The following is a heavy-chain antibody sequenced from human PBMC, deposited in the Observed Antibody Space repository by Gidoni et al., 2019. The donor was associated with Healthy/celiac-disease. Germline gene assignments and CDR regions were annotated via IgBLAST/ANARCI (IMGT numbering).Heavy chain of an antibody. V-gene: IGHV4-39*01. CDR3: SRRPPHNWNINRGYFDL. CDR2: IYYSGSS. Sequence: QLQLQESGAGLVTPSENLSLTCTVSGGSIRSSRSYWGWVRQPPGKGREWIGSIYYSGSSSYNPSLKSLVTISVDTSKNQFSLKLGSVTAADTAVYYCSRRPPHNWNINRGYFDLWGRGTLVTVSS. J-gene: IGHJ2*01. D-gene: IGHD1-20*01. CDR1: GGSIRSSRSY.